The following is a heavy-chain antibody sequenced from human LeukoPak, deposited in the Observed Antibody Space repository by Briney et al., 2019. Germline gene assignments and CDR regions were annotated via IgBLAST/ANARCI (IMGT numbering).Heavy chain of an antibody. CDR2: ISGSGGNT. V-gene: IGHV3-23*01. CDR3: AKSRRDGYNSGGYYFDY. D-gene: IGHD5-24*01. Sequence: GGSLRLSCAASGFTFSSYVMSWVRQAPGKGLEWVSGISGSGGNTYYADSVKGRSTISRDNSKNTLYLQMNSLRAEDTAVYYCAKSRRDGYNSGGYYFDYWGQGTLVTVSS. CDR1: GFTFSSYV. J-gene: IGHJ4*02.